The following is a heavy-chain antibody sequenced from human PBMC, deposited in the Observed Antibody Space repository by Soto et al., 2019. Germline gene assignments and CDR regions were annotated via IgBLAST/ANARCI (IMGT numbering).Heavy chain of an antibody. V-gene: IGHV4-34*01. J-gene: IGHJ4*02. CDR2: ITHSGST. CDR3: ARQAAYDYVGGGYRLHDY. D-gene: IGHD3-16*02. Sequence: QVQLQQWGAGLLKPSETLSLTCAVYGGSFSGYYWIWIRQPPGKGLEWIGEITHSGSTTYKPSLKNGVTISVDTSKNQFSLKLSPVTGADTAVYYCARQAAYDYVGGGYRLHDYWGQGTLVTVAS. CDR1: GGSFSGYY.